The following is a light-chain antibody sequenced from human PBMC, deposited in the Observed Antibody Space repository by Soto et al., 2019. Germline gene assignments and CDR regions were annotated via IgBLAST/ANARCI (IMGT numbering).Light chain of an antibody. J-gene: IGKJ4*01. V-gene: IGKV1-5*03. CDR3: RQYNSYPVT. CDR2: KSS. Sequence: DIQMTQSPSTLSASVGDRVTITCRASQSISSWLAWYQQKPGKAPKVLIYKSSSLESGVPSRFSGSGSGTEFTLSISSLQPDYFASYYCRQYNSYPVTFGGGTKVEIK. CDR1: QSISSW.